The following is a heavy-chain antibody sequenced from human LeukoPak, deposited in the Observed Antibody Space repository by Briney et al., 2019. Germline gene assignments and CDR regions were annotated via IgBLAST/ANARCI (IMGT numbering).Heavy chain of an antibody. Sequence: GGPLRLSCAASGFTFSSYGMHWVRQAPGKGLERVAFIRYDGSNKYYADSVKGRFTISRDNSKNTLYLQMNSLRAEDTAVYYCAKVALGATGYWCQGTLVTVSS. J-gene: IGHJ4*02. CDR1: GFTFSSYG. V-gene: IGHV3-30*02. CDR2: IRYDGSNK. D-gene: IGHD1-26*01. CDR3: AKVALGATGY.